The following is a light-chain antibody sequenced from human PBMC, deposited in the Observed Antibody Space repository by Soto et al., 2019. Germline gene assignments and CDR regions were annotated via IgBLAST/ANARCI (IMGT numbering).Light chain of an antibody. CDR1: SSDVGGYEF. V-gene: IGLV2-14*01. Sequence: QSALTQPASVSGSPGQSIAISCTGTSSDVGGYEFVSWYQQHPGKAPKLLLSKVSNRPSGVSDRFSGSKSGNTASLTISGLQAEDEADDYCSSFTSAYTFVFGSGTKVTVL. J-gene: IGLJ1*01. CDR3: SSFTSAYTFV. CDR2: KVS.